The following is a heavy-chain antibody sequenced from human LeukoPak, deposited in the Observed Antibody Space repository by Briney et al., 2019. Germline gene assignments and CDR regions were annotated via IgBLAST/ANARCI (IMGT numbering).Heavy chain of an antibody. D-gene: IGHD6-13*01. J-gene: IGHJ4*02. V-gene: IGHV4-4*07. CDR3: ARDGGAAAGFDY. Sequence: SETLSLTCTVSGGSISSYYWSWIRQPAGKGLEWMGRIYTSGSTNYNPSLKSRVTISVDKSKNQFSLKLSSVTAADTAVYYCARDGGAAAGFDYWGQGTLVTVSS. CDR2: IYTSGST. CDR1: GGSISSYY.